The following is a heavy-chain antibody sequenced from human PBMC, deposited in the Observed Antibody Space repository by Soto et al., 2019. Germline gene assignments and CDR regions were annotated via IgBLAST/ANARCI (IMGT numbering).Heavy chain of an antibody. CDR3: ARHSSADAFDI. CDR1: GYSFTSYW. J-gene: IGHJ3*02. CDR2: IDPSDSYT. D-gene: IGHD6-19*01. Sequence: GESLKISCKGSGYSFTSYWLSWVRPMPGKGLEWMGRIDPSDSYTNYSPSFQGHVTISADKSIRTAYLQWNSLKASDTAMYYCARHSSADAFDIWGQGTMVTVS. V-gene: IGHV5-10-1*01.